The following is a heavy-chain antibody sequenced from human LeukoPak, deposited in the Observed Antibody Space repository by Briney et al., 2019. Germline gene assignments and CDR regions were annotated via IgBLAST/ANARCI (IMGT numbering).Heavy chain of an antibody. CDR1: GGSISSSSYY. CDR2: IDYSGST. J-gene: IGHJ3*02. Sequence: SETLSLTCTVSGGSISSSSYYWGWIRQPPGKGLEWIGYIDYSGSTNYNPSLKSRIIISVDTSKSQFSLKLTSVTAADTAVYYCARDSRRELVHGFDIWGQGTMVTVSA. D-gene: IGHD3-10*01. V-gene: IGHV4-61*01. CDR3: ARDSRRELVHGFDI.